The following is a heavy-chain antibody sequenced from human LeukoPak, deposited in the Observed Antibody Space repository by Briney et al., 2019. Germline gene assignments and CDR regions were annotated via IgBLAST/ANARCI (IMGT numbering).Heavy chain of an antibody. Sequence: GASVKVSCKASGGTFSSYTISWVRQAPGQGLEWMGRIIPILGTANYAQKFQGRVTITTDESTSTAYMELSSLRSEDTAVYYCARDPRGTAVAATPPYFDYWGQGTLVTVSS. CDR2: IIPILGTA. D-gene: IGHD6-19*01. CDR3: ARDPRGTAVAATPPYFDY. V-gene: IGHV1-69*16. CDR1: GGTFSSYT. J-gene: IGHJ4*02.